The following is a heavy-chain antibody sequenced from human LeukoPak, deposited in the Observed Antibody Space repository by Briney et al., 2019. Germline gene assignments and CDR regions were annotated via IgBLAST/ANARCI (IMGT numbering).Heavy chain of an antibody. D-gene: IGHD3-22*01. CDR1: GFTFDDYT. J-gene: IGHJ3*02. V-gene: IGHV3-43*01. CDR2: ISWDGAVT. CDR3: TKVDRYSDSSGYAFDM. Sequence: HPGGSLRLSCAASGFTFDDYTMHWVRQAPGKGLEWVSLISWDGAVTYYAFSVKGRFTISRDNSKNSLYLQMNSLRTEDTALYHCTKVDRYSDSSGYAFDMWGQGTMVTVSS.